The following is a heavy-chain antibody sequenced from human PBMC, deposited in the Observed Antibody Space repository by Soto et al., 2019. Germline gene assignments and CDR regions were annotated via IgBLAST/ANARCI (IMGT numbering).Heavy chain of an antibody. J-gene: IGHJ3*02. V-gene: IGHV4-31*03. D-gene: IGHD4-4*01. CDR3: ARDLSAYSNIDDEAFDI. CDR2: IYYSGST. Sequence: SETLSLTCTVSGGSISSGGYYWSWIRQHPGKGLEWIGYIYYSGSTYYNPSLKSRVTISVDTSKNQFSLKLSSVTAADTAVYYCARDLSAYSNIDDEAFDIWGQGTMVTVSS. CDR1: GGSISSGGYY.